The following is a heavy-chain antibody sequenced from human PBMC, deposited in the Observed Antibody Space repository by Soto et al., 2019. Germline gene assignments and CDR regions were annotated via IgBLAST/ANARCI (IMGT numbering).Heavy chain of an antibody. Sequence: QVQLVQSGAEVKKPGASVKVSCKASGYTFTSYGISWVRQAPGQGLEWMGWISAYNGNTNYAQKLQGRVTMTTDTATSTAYMELRSLRSDDTAVYYCARDPAQDGDSTDGMDVWGQGTTVTVSS. CDR3: ARDPAQDGDSTDGMDV. CDR2: ISAYNGNT. V-gene: IGHV1-18*04. D-gene: IGHD4-17*01. J-gene: IGHJ6*02. CDR1: GYTFTSYG.